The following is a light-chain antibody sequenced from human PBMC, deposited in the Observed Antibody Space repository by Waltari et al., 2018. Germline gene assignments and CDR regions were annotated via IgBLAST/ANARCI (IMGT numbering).Light chain of an antibody. CDR2: ATS. J-gene: IGKJ3*01. V-gene: IGKV3-20*01. CDR3: QEYGSSPEFT. Sequence: IVFTRSPGTVTLSPADTASLSCSTSQSISNSYLAWYQQKPGQVPSLLIYATSSRASGITDRFSGSGSETDFTLTISSREPEDFAVYYCQEYGSSPEFTFGPGTTVDI. CDR1: QSISNSY.